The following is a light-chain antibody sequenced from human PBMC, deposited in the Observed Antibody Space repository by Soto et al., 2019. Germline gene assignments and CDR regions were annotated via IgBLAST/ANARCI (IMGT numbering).Light chain of an antibody. V-gene: IGKV3-20*01. CDR2: GAS. Sequence: ETVVTQAPAALSLRPAPNRTLSCGASQSVSSYLAWYQQKPGQAPRLLIYGASSRATGIPDRFSGSGYGTEFNLAIRRLEPEDFAVYFCQQYCSSRWTLGQGTKVDIK. CDR1: QSVSSY. J-gene: IGKJ1*01. CDR3: QQYCSSRWT.